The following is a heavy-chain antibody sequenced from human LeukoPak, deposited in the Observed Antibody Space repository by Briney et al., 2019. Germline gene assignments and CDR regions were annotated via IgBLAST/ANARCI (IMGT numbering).Heavy chain of an antibody. Sequence: SETLSLTCAVYGGSFSGYYRSWIRQPPGKGLEWIGEINHSGSTNYNPSLKSRVTISVDTSKNQFSLKLSSVTAADTAVYYCARAPHYYGYLYYYGMDVWGQGTTVTVSS. CDR1: GGSFSGYY. CDR3: ARAPHYYGYLYYYGMDV. D-gene: IGHD3-10*01. J-gene: IGHJ6*02. V-gene: IGHV4-34*01. CDR2: INHSGST.